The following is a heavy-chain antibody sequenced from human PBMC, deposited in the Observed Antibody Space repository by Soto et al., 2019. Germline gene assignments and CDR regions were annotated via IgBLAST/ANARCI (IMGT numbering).Heavy chain of an antibody. CDR2: IYNGERT. CDR3: AQTTGWPGVDY. D-gene: IGHD6-19*01. J-gene: IGHJ4*02. CDR1: GASIRNFY. V-gene: IGHV4-59*01. Sequence: QVHLQESGPGLVKPSETMSLTCTASGASIRNFYWNWVRQFPGKGLEWIGHIYNGERTNYNPSLKSRVTISVDTSKNQFSLKLSSVTGADTAVYYCAQTTGWPGVDYWGQGTLVAVSS.